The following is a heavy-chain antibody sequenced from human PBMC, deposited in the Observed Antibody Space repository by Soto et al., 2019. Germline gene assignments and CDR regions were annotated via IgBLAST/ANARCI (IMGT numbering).Heavy chain of an antibody. V-gene: IGHV3-66*01. D-gene: IGHD6-13*01. CDR3: ARTLASARQVDY. CDR2: MYTSGRT. CDR1: GFTVSSNY. J-gene: IGHJ4*02. Sequence: EMQLVESGGGLVQPGGSLRLSCAVSGFTVSSNYMTWVRQPPGKGLEWVSVMYTSGRTYYGDSVKGRVTISRDNSKNTLYLQMNSLRVEDMAVYYCARTLASARQVDYWGQGTLVTVSS.